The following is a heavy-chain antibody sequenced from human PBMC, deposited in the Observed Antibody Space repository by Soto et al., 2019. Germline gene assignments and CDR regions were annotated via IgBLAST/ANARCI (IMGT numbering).Heavy chain of an antibody. D-gene: IGHD1-26*01. Sequence: EVQLVESGGGLVQPGGSLKLSCAVSGFTFSVSAIHWVRQASGKGLEWVGRIRSKADNYATAYGASVKGRFSRSRDDSKTTTHLQMSSLNTEDTAVYYCARLAEWEYYDGMDVWGQGTTVTVSS. J-gene: IGHJ6*02. CDR2: IRSKADNYAT. CDR1: GFTFSVSA. V-gene: IGHV3-73*02. CDR3: ARLAEWEYYDGMDV.